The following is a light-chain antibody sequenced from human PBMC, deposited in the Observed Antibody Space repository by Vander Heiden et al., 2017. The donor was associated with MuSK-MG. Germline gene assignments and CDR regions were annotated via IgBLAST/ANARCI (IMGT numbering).Light chain of an antibody. J-gene: IGLJ2*01. CDR3: QSYDSSTVV. V-gene: IGLV6-57*02. CDR2: EDN. CDR1: SGSIASNY. Sequence: NFMLPQPHSVSESPGKTVTISCTGSSGSIASNYVQWDQQRPGSAPTTVIYEDNQRPSGVPDRFSGSIDSSSNSASLTISGLKTEDEADYYCQSYDSSTVVFGGGTKLTVL.